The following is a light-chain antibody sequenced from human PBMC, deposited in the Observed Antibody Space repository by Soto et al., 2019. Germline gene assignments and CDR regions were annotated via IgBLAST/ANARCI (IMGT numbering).Light chain of an antibody. CDR2: AAS. V-gene: IGKV1-8*01. CDR3: QQYYSYPLT. CDR1: QGISSY. J-gene: IGKJ3*01. Sequence: AILMTQSPSSFSASTGDRVTITCRASQGISSYLAWYQQKPGKAPKLLIYAASTLKSGVPSRFSGSGSGTDFTLTIRCLQSEDFATYYCQQYYSYPLTFGPGTKVDIK.